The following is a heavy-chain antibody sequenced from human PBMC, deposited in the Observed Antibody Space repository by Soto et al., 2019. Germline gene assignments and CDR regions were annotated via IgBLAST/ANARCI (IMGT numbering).Heavy chain of an antibody. D-gene: IGHD3-3*01. CDR2: IYYSGST. Sequence: SETLSLTCTVSGGSISSGGYYWSWIRQHPGKGLEWIGYIYYSGSTYYNPSLKSRVTISVDTSKNQFSLKLSSVTAADTAVYYCARGPVSGITIFGVVTTTEYFDVWGQGTLVTVSS. V-gene: IGHV4-31*03. J-gene: IGHJ4*02. CDR3: ARGPVSGITIFGVVTTTEYFDV. CDR1: GGSISSGGYY.